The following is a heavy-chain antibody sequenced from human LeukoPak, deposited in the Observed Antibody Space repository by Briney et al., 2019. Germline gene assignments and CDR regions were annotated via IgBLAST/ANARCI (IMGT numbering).Heavy chain of an antibody. CDR2: ICYSGTY. J-gene: IGHJ6*02. CDR1: GGSISSGDYC. V-gene: IGHV4-30-4*01. D-gene: IGHD1-1*01. Sequence: PSETLSLTCTVSGGSISSGDYCWSWIGQPPGKGLEWAGYICYSGTYYYNPALRRRATFSVDTSKNQFSLKLSSVTAADTAVYYCARVELYYYGMDVWRQGTTVTVSS. CDR3: ARVELYYYGMDV.